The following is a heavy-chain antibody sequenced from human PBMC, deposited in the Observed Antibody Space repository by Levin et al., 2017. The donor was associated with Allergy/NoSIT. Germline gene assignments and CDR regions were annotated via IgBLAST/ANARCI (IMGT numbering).Heavy chain of an antibody. Sequence: SETLSLTCTVSGGSIRRSSYYWAWIRQPPGTGLEWIVSIYYSGSTYYNPSTKSRLTISIDTANNYFSLKLISVTAADTAVDYCARHDQAAAEQFYHMDVWGKGTTVSVSS. J-gene: IGHJ6*03. CDR3: ARHDQAAAEQFYHMDV. V-gene: IGHV4-39*01. CDR1: GGSIRRSSYY. D-gene: IGHD6-13*01. CDR2: IYYSGST.